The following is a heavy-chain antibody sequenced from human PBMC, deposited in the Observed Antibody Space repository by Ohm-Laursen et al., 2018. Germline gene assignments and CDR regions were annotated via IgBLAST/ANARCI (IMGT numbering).Heavy chain of an antibody. CDR3: AKSGGYSGYDWNDY. D-gene: IGHD5-12*01. V-gene: IGHV3-30*18. CDR1: GFTFSSYG. J-gene: IGHJ4*02. Sequence: SLRLSCAAPGFTFSSYGMHWVRQAPGKGLEWVAVISYDGSNKYHADSVKGRFTISRDNSKNTLYLQMNSLRAEDTAVYYCAKSGGYSGYDWNDYWGQGTLVTVSS. CDR2: ISYDGSNK.